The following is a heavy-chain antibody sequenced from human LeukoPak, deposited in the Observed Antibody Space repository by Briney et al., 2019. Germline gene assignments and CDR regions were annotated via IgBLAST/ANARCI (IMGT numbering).Heavy chain of an antibody. V-gene: IGHV3-11*01. CDR3: AKPNNGDYFDY. CDR2: ISSSGSTI. D-gene: IGHD4-17*01. J-gene: IGHJ4*02. Sequence: GGSLRLSYAASGFTFSDYYMSWIRQAPGKGLEWVSYISSSGSTIYYADSVKGRFTISRDNSKNTLYLQMNSLRAEDTAVYYCAKPNNGDYFDYWGQGTLVTVSS. CDR1: GFTFSDYY.